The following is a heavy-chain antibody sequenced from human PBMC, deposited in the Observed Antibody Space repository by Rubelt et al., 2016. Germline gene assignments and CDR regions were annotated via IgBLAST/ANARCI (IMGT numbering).Heavy chain of an antibody. CDR2: ILYSGCT. Sequence: QLQLQESGPGLVKPSETLSLTCTVSGGSISSSSYYWGWIRQPPGKGLEWIGSILYSGCTFYTPSLKGLVTISVDTYKNQFSLKLVAVTAADTAVYYCARDRYSDWFDPWGQGTLVTVSS. CDR1: GGSISSSSYY. J-gene: IGHJ5*02. V-gene: IGHV4-39*07. D-gene: IGHD2-15*01. CDR3: ARDRYSDWFDP.